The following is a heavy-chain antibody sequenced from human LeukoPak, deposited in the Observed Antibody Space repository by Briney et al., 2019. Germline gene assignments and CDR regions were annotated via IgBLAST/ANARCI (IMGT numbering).Heavy chain of an antibody. CDR1: GGSISTYY. Sequence: PSETLSLTCTVSGGSISTYYWSWIRQPPGKGLEWIGYIHYSGNTNYKPSLESRLTISVDTSKNQFSLKLTSVTAADTAVYYCARSYSGSYQIYYYYYMDVWGKGTTVTISS. V-gene: IGHV4-59*01. D-gene: IGHD1-26*01. CDR2: IHYSGNT. CDR3: ARSYSGSYQIYYYYYMDV. J-gene: IGHJ6*03.